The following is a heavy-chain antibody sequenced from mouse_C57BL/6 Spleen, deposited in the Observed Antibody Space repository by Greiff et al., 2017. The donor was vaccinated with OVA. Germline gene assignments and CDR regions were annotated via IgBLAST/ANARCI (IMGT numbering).Heavy chain of an antibody. CDR2: IYPGDGDT. CDR3: ARRADGYYDY. CDR1: GYAFSSYW. D-gene: IGHD2-3*01. V-gene: IGHV1-80*01. J-gene: IGHJ2*01. Sequence: VKLMESGAELVKPGASVKISCKASGYAFSSYWMNWVKQRPGKGLEWIGQIYPGDGDTNYNGKFKGKATLTADKSSSTAYMQLSSLTSEDSAVYFCARRADGYYDYWGQGTTLTVSS.